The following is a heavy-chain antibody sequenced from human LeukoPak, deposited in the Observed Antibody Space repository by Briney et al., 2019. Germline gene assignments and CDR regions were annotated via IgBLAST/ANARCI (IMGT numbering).Heavy chain of an antibody. D-gene: IGHD6-13*01. Sequence: PSETLSLTCTVSGGSISSYYWSWIRQPAGKGLEWIGRIYTSGSTNYNPSLKSRVTMSVDTSKNQFSLKLSSVTAADTAVYYRARGVIAAAPNWFDPWGQGTLVTVSS. J-gene: IGHJ5*02. V-gene: IGHV4-4*07. CDR2: IYTSGST. CDR1: GGSISSYY. CDR3: ARGVIAAAPNWFDP.